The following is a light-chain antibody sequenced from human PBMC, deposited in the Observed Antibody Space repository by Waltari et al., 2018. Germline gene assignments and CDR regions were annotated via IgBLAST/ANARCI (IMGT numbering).Light chain of an antibody. CDR3: QQYNDWPYT. J-gene: IGKJ2*01. Sequence: EIVMTQSPVTLSVSPGERAALSCGPSQSVRTNLAWYQQRPGQTPRRLIYGTSPRATETPARFSGSGSGTEFTLTISSLQSEDFAVYYCQQYNDWPYTFGQGTKLEIK. V-gene: IGKV3-15*01. CDR2: GTS. CDR1: QSVRTN.